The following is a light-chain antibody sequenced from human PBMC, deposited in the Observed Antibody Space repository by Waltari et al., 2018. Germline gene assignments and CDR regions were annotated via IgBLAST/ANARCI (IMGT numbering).Light chain of an antibody. CDR1: ILGNKY. CDR3: QALGTGAWV. CDR2: QDT. V-gene: IGLV3-1*01. Sequence: SFELPQPPSVSMSPGQTASITCSGDILGNKYASWYQHKPGQSPLLVIYQDTKRPSGIPERFSGSKSGNAATLTISGTQAMDEADYYCQALGTGAWVFGGGTKLTVL. J-gene: IGLJ3*02.